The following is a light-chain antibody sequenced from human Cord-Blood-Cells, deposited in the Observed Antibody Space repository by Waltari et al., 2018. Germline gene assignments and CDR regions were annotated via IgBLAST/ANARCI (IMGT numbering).Light chain of an antibody. V-gene: IGLV2-23*01. CDR3: CSYAGSSTFYV. CDR2: EGS. Sequence: QSALTQPASVSGSPGQSITISCTGTSSDVGCYNLVSWYQQHPGKAPKLMIYEGSKRPSGVSNLFSGSKSGNTASLTISGLQGEYEADYYCCSYAGSSTFYVCVTATKVTVL. J-gene: IGLJ1*01. CDR1: SSDVGCYNL.